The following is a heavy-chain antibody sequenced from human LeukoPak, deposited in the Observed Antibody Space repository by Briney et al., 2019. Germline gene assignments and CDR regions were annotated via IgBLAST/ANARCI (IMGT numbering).Heavy chain of an antibody. V-gene: IGHV3-48*03. D-gene: IGHD6-19*01. CDR1: GFTFSSYK. J-gene: IGHJ4*02. CDR2: ISSSGSTI. Sequence: QPGGSLRLSCAASGFTFSSYKMNWVRQAPGKGLEWVSYISSSGSTIYYADSVKGRFTISRDNAKNSLYLQMNSLRAEDTAVYYCASVGYSSGWYRVDYWGQGTLVTVS. CDR3: ASVGYSSGWYRVDY.